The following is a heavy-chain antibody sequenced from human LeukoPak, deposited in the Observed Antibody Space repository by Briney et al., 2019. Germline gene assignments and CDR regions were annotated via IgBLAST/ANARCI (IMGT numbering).Heavy chain of an antibody. V-gene: IGHV3-53*01. D-gene: IGHD4-17*01. Sequence: GGSLRLSCVASGFAVGSNYMSWVRQAPGKGLEWVSLIYSGGAIRYADSVKGRFTISRDSSKNTLFLQMNDLTVEDTARYYCAKDLYGDYDFDCWGQGTLVTVSS. CDR1: GFAVGSNY. CDR3: AKDLYGDYDFDC. J-gene: IGHJ4*02. CDR2: IYSGGAI.